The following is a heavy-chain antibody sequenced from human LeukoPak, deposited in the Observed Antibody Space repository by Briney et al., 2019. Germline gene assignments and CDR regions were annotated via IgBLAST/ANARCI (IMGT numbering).Heavy chain of an antibody. CDR2: IRYDGSKK. CDR3: AKRQRDYDSSGYLDAFDI. D-gene: IGHD3-22*01. Sequence: GGSLRLSCAASGFIFSSYGMHWLRQALGKGLEWVAFIRYDGSKKYYADSVKGRFTISRDNSKNTLYLQMNSLRAEDTAVYYCAKRQRDYDSSGYLDAFDIWGQGTMVTVSS. CDR1: GFIFSSYG. J-gene: IGHJ3*02. V-gene: IGHV3-30*02.